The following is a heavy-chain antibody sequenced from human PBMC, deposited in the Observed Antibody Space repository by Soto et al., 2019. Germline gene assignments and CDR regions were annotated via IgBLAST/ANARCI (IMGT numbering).Heavy chain of an antibody. CDR2: IIPIFGTA. CDR3: ARGDGGDLAGDCFDY. Sequence: ASVKVSCKAPGGTFSSYAISWVRQAPGQGLEWMGGIIPIFGTANYAQKFQGRVTITADKSTSTAYMELSSLRSEDTAVYYCARGDGGDLAGDCFDYWGQGTLVTVSS. CDR1: GGTFSSYA. J-gene: IGHJ4*02. V-gene: IGHV1-69*06. D-gene: IGHD2-21*02.